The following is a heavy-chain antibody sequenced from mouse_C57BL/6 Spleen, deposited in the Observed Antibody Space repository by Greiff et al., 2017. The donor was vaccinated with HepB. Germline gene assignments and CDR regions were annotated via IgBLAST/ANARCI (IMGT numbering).Heavy chain of an antibody. CDR1: GYTFTDYY. CDR3: ASSNYLYYAMDY. Sequence: VQLQQSGPELVKPGASVKISCKASGYTFTDYYMNWVKQSHGKSLEWIGDINPNNGGTSYNQKFKGKATLTVDKSSSTAYMELRSLTSEDSAVYYCASSNYLYYAMDYWGQGTSVTVSS. V-gene: IGHV1-26*01. D-gene: IGHD2-5*01. CDR2: INPNNGGT. J-gene: IGHJ4*01.